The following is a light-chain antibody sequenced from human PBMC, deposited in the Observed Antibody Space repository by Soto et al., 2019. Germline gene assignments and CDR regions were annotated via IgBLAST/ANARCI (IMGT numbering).Light chain of an antibody. Sequence: EIVLTQSPGTLSLSPGERATLSCRASQSVSSSYLAWYQQKPGQAPRLLIYGASSRATGIPDRFRGSGSGKDFTLTISRLEPEDLAVYYCQQRSNWPLFGQGTRMEIK. CDR3: QQRSNWPL. CDR1: QSVSSSY. CDR2: GAS. V-gene: IGKV3D-20*02. J-gene: IGKJ5*01.